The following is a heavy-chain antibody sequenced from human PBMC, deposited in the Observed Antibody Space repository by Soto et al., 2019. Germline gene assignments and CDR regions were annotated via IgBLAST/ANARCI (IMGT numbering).Heavy chain of an antibody. CDR3: ARGREGYCTNGVCYAGSLDY. CDR1: GGSISSGGYY. V-gene: IGHV4-31*03. D-gene: IGHD2-8*01. J-gene: IGHJ4*02. Sequence: QVQLQESGPGLVKPSQTLSLTCTVSGGSISSGGYYWSWIRQHPGKGLEWIGYIYYSGSTYYNPSLKSRVTISVDTSKNQFSLKLSSVTAADTAVYYCARGREGYCTNGVCYAGSLDYWGQGTLVTVSS. CDR2: IYYSGST.